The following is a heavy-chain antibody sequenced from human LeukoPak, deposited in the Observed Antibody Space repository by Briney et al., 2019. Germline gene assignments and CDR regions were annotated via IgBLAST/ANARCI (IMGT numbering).Heavy chain of an antibody. CDR2: IRFDGSNI. D-gene: IGHD1-26*01. J-gene: IGHJ4*02. CDR3: VRDGVGATSYFGYFDL. Sequence: GGSLRLSCAASGISFSAHGMHRVRQAPGKGLEWVAIIRFDGSNIHYADSVKGRFTISRDNSKNTLYLQMHSLRAEDTAVYYCVRDGVGATSYFGYFDLWGQGNLVTVSS. V-gene: IGHV3-33*01. CDR1: GISFSAHG.